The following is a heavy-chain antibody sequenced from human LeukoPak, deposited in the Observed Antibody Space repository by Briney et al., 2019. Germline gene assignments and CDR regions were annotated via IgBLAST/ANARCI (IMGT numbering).Heavy chain of an antibody. V-gene: IGHV3-33*01. Sequence: GGSLRLSCAASGFTFSSYGMHWVRQAPGKGLEWVAVIWYDGSNKYYADSVKGRFTISRDNSKNTLYLQMNSLRAEDTAVYYCAREYDYVWGIDYWGQGTLVTVSS. CDR3: AREYDYVWGIDY. J-gene: IGHJ4*02. CDR1: GFTFSSYG. D-gene: IGHD3-16*01. CDR2: IWYDGSNK.